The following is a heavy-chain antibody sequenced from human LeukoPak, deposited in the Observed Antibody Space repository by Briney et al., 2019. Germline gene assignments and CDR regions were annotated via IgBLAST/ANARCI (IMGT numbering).Heavy chain of an antibody. CDR2: IYPGDSDP. J-gene: IGHJ4*02. CDR3: ARWDTARTFAY. D-gene: IGHD5-18*01. CDR1: GYSFTSYW. V-gene: IGHV5-51*01. Sequence: GESLKISCKGSGYSFTSYWIGWVRQLPGKGLEWMGSIYPGDSDPRYSPYFQGQVTISADKSISTAYMQWSSLKASDTAMYYCARWDTARTFAYWGQGTLVTVSS.